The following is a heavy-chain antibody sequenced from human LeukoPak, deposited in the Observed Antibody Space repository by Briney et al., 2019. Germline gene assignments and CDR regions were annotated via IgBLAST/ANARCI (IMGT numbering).Heavy chain of an antibody. Sequence: SETLSLTCAVYGGSFSGYFWSWIRQPPGKGLEWIGEINHSGSTNYNPSLESRVTISVDTSKNQFSLKLSSVTAADTAVYSCARGYDSSGYYSGGYFDYWGQGTLVTVSS. CDR2: INHSGST. CDR1: GGSFSGYF. D-gene: IGHD3-22*01. V-gene: IGHV4-34*01. CDR3: ARGYDSSGYYSGGYFDY. J-gene: IGHJ4*02.